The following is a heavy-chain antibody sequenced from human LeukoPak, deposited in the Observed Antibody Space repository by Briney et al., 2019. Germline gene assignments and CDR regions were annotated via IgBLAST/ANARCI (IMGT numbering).Heavy chain of an antibody. CDR1: GDSVSSNSAA. CDR2: TYYRSKWYN. D-gene: IGHD3-10*01. CDR3: ARVRTLWFGGQGPGNYFDY. J-gene: IGHJ4*02. V-gene: IGHV6-1*01. Sequence: SQTLSLTCAISGDSVSSNSAAWNWIRQSPSRGLEWLGRTYYRSKWYNDYAVSVKSRITINPDTSKNQFSLQLNSVTPEDTAVYYCARVRTLWFGGQGPGNYFDYWGQGTLVTVSS.